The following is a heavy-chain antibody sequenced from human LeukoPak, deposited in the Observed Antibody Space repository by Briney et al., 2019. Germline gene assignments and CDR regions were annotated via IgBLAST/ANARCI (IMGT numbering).Heavy chain of an antibody. CDR2: INPNSGRT. Sequence: ASVNVSCTASRYTFTGYYMHCVRQAPGQGLEGRGWINPNSGRTKYAQKFQGRVTMTSDTSISTAYMELSRLRSDDTAVYYRARVYPRIQLWSTLFDYWGQGTLVTVSS. J-gene: IGHJ4*02. CDR3: ARVYPRIQLWSTLFDY. D-gene: IGHD5-18*01. CDR1: RYTFTGYY. V-gene: IGHV1-2*02.